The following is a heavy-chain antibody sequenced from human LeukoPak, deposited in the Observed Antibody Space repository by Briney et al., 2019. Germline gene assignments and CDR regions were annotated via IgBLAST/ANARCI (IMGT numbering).Heavy chain of an antibody. CDR3: GLTVTYSYGMDV. V-gene: IGHV1-69*05. CDR2: ISPIFGTA. CDR1: GGTFSTYA. D-gene: IGHD4-17*01. J-gene: IGHJ6*02. Sequence: SVKVSSKASGGTFSTYAISWVRQAPGQGLEWMGGISPIFGTANYAQKFQGRVTITTDESASTAYMELSSLRSEDTAVYYCGLTVTYSYGMDVWGQGTTVTVSS.